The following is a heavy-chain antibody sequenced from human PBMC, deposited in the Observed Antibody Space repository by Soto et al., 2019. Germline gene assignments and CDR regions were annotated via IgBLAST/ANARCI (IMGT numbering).Heavy chain of an antibody. CDR1: GFTVNSNY. CDR2: IYSGGST. D-gene: IGHD6-13*01. CDR3: ASEARVGLVAVGIFDY. Sequence: GGSLRLSCAASGFTVNSNYMSWVRKAPGKELEWVSVIYSGGSTYYADSVKGRFTCFRDNSKNPLYLKMKSLIAEDMAVYYCASEARVGLVAVGIFDYWGQGTLATVSS. V-gene: IGHV3-53*01. J-gene: IGHJ4*02.